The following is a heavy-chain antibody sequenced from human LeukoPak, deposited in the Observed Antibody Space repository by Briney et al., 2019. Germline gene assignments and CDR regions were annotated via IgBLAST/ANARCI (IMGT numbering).Heavy chain of an antibody. V-gene: IGHV3-23*01. CDR3: AELGITMIGGV. D-gene: IGHD3-10*02. Sequence: GGSLRLSCAASGFTFSTYAMTWVRQAPGKGLEWVSSISGSGGSTYYADSVKGRFTISRDNAKNSLYLQMNSLRAEDTAVYYCAELGITMIGGVWGKGTTVTISS. CDR1: GFTFSTYA. J-gene: IGHJ6*04. CDR2: ISGSGGST.